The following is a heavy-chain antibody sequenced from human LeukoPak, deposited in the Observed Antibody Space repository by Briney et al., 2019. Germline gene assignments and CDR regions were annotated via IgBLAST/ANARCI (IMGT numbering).Heavy chain of an antibody. V-gene: IGHV1-2*02. Sequence: ASVKVSCKASGYTFTDYFLHWVRQSPGQGLEWKGWINPNDGGTLHAQKFQGRVTMTRDSSITTAYMELNGLRSDDTAVYYCARDDYGDLQYFENWGQGTLVTVSS. CDR2: INPNDGGT. CDR1: GYTFTDYF. CDR3: ARDDYGDLQYFEN. J-gene: IGHJ4*02. D-gene: IGHD4-17*01.